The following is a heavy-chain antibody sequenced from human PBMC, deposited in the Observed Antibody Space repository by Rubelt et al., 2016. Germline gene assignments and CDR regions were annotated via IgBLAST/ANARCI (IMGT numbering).Heavy chain of an antibody. CDR1: GYTFTTYY. J-gene: IGHJ4*02. CDR2: INPTAGRT. Sequence: QVQLVQSGAEVKKPGASVKVSCKASGYTFTTYYMHWVRQAPGQGLEWMGIINPTAGRTTYAQKFQGRGHMTMDTSTSTGYMELSSLRSDDTAVYYCARGSRYLDYWGQGTLVTVSS. CDR3: ARGSRYLDY. V-gene: IGHV1-46*01. D-gene: IGHD2/OR15-2a*01.